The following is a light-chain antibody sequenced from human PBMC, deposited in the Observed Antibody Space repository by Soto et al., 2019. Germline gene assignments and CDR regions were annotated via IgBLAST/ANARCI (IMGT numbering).Light chain of an antibody. CDR3: HQYGSTPT. CDR2: GAS. CDR1: QSVSGSY. Sequence: IVLTKSPVTLSLPPGERAALSCRASQSVSGSYLAWHQQKPGQAPRLLIYGASSRATGIPDRFTGSGSGTDFTLTISRLEPEDFAVYYCHQYGSTPTFGQGTKVDIK. J-gene: IGKJ1*01. V-gene: IGKV3-20*01.